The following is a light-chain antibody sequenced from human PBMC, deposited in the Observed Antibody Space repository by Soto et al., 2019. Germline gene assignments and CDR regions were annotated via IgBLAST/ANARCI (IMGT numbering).Light chain of an antibody. J-gene: IGKJ4*01. Sequence: ETVMTQSPATLSVSPGERATLSCRASQSVSSNLAWYQQKPGQAPRLLIYGASTRATGIPARFSVSGSGTEFTLTISSRQSEDFAVYYCQQYNNWPLTFGGGTKVEIK. V-gene: IGKV3-15*01. CDR3: QQYNNWPLT. CDR1: QSVSSN. CDR2: GAS.